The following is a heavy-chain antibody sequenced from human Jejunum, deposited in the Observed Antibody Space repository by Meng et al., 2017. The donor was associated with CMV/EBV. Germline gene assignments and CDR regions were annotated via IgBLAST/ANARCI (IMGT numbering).Heavy chain of an antibody. V-gene: IGHV1-2*02. CDR3: ARDWNYDY. Sequence: VSCKASGYPFSGYYIHWVRQAPGQGLEWMGWINPNSGDTNYPQKFQGRVTMTRDTPTSTAYLDLSRLRSDDTAVYYCARDWNYDYWGQGTLVTVSS. CDR2: INPNSGDT. J-gene: IGHJ4*02. CDR1: GYPFSGYY. D-gene: IGHD1-7*01.